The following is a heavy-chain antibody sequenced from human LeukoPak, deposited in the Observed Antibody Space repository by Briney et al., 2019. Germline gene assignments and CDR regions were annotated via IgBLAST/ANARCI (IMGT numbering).Heavy chain of an antibody. CDR2: IYYSGST. D-gene: IGHD3-22*01. J-gene: IGHJ4*02. CDR1: GGSISSYY. V-gene: IGHV4-59*01. CDR3: ARAEDYYDSSGPLPLDY. Sequence: SETLSLTCTVSGGSISSYYWSWIRQPPGKGLEWIGYIYYSGSTNYNPSLKSRVTISVDTSKNQFSLKLSSVTAADTAVYYCARAEDYYDSSGPLPLDYWGQGTLVTVSS.